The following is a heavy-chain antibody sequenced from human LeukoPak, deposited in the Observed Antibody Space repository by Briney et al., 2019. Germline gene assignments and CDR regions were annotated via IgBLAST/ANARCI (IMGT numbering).Heavy chain of an antibody. V-gene: IGHV1-69*04. J-gene: IGHJ4*02. CDR3: ARWINDSGYFDY. CDR2: IIPILGIA. D-gene: IGHD3-22*01. Sequence: ASVKVSCKASGGTFSSYAISWVRQAPGQGLEWMGRIIPILGIANYAQKFQGRVTITADKSTSTAYMELSSLRSEDTAVYYCARWINDSGYFDYWGRGTLVTVSS. CDR1: GGTFSSYA.